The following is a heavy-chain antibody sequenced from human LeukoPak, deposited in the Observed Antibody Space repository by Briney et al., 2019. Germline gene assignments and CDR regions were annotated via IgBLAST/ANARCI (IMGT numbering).Heavy chain of an antibody. V-gene: IGHV3-7*03. CDR1: GFTFSNYW. CDR2: IKQDRSEK. Sequence: GGSLRLSCAASGFTFSNYWMSWVRQAPGKGLEWVANIKQDRSEKYYVDSVKGRFTISRDNAKNSLYLQMNSLRAEDTAVFYCAKSFRRDLLSYYYDFWGQGTLVTVAS. CDR3: AKSFRRDLLSYYYDF. J-gene: IGHJ4*02. D-gene: IGHD2-15*01.